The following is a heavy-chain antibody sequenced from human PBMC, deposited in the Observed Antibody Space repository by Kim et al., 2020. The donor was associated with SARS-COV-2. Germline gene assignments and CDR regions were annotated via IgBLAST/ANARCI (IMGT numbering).Heavy chain of an antibody. D-gene: IGHD2-8*01. CDR2: ET. J-gene: IGHJ4*02. Sequence: ETQYSPSFQGQVTNSADKSSSTAYLQWSSLKASDTAMYYCARLKWSADYWGQGTLVTVSS. V-gene: IGHV5-51*01. CDR3: ARLKWSADY.